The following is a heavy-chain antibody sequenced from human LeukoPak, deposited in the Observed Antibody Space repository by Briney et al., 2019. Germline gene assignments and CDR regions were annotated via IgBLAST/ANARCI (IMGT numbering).Heavy chain of an antibody. J-gene: IGHJ4*02. CDR3: AKRGIVIRAVIMIGFHKEAYYFDY. V-gene: IGHV3-23*01. D-gene: IGHD3-10*01. CDR2: ISERGGST. CDR1: GITLSNYG. Sequence: PGGSLRLSCVVSGITLSNYGMSWVRQAPGKGLEWVSGISERGGSTNYADSVKGRFIISRDTSKNTVYLQMNSLRDEDTAVYFCAKRGIVIRAVIMIGFHKEAYYFDYWGQGILVTVSS.